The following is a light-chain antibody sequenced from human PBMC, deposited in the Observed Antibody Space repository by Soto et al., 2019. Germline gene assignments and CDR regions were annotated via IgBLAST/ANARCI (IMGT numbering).Light chain of an antibody. J-gene: IGKJ2*01. CDR2: DAS. Sequence: DIQMTQSPSTLSASVGDRVTISCRASQSIYSWLAWYQQKPGQAPKLLIHDASSLEGGGPSRFRGSGSGTEFTLTISSLQPDDFATNYCQHYNSHLMYTFGQGTKLEIK. CDR3: QHYNSHLMYT. V-gene: IGKV1-5*01. CDR1: QSIYSW.